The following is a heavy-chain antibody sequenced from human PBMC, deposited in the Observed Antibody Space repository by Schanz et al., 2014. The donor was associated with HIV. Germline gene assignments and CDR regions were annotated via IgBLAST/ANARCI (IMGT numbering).Heavy chain of an antibody. V-gene: IGHV3-21*02. CDR2: ISSGSSYI. J-gene: IGHJ6*01. Sequence: EVQLVESGGGLIQPGESLRLSCVASGFTFGTKWMYWVRQGPEKGLAWVSSISSGSSYIYYADSVKGRFTISRDNTKNSVYLQMTSLRVDDTAVYFCARGSWYSSGWYDDQYYYDVDVWGQGTTVIVSS. CDR1: GFTFGTKW. CDR3: ARGSWYSSGWYDDQYYYDVDV. D-gene: IGHD6-19*01.